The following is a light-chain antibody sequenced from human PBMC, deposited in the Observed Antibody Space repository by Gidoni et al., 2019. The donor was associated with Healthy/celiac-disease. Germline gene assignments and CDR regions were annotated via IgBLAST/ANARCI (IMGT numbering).Light chain of an antibody. Sequence: EIVLTQSPGTLSLSPGERATLSCRASQSVSSSHLAWYQQKPGQAPRLLLYCAASRATGIPDRFSGSGSGTDFTLTISRLEPEDFAVYYCQQYGSSPGTFGQGTKVEIK. CDR1: QSVSSSH. J-gene: IGKJ1*01. CDR3: QQYGSSPGT. V-gene: IGKV3-20*01. CDR2: CAA.